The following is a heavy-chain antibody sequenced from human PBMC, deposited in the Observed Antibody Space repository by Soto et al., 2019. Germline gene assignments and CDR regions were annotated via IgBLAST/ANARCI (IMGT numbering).Heavy chain of an antibody. Sequence: PSETLSLTCTVSGGSISGYSWSWIRQPPGKGLEWIAYMYYSGSTNYNPSLKSRVTTSVDTSTNQFSLKLSSVTAADTAVYYCARRYGRNFDYWGQGNLVTVSS. CDR1: GGSISGYS. CDR2: MYYSGST. V-gene: IGHV4-59*01. CDR3: ARRYGRNFDY. D-gene: IGHD1-20*01. J-gene: IGHJ4*02.